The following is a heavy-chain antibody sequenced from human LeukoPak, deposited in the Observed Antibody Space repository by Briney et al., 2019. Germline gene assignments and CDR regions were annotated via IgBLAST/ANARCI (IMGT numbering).Heavy chain of an antibody. Sequence: GGSLRLSCAASGFTFSSYGMHWVRQAPGKGLEWVAVISYDGSNKYYADSVKGRFTISRDNSKNTLYLQMNSLRAEDTAVYYCAKDGYYYGSGTYFYFDYWGQGTLVTVSS. CDR3: AKDGYYYGSGTYFYFDY. D-gene: IGHD3-10*01. CDR2: ISYDGSNK. J-gene: IGHJ4*02. V-gene: IGHV3-30*18. CDR1: GFTFSSYG.